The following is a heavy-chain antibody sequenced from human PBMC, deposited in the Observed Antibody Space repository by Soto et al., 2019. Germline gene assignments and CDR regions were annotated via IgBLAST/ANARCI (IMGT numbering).Heavy chain of an antibody. Sequence: GGSLRLSCAASGFTFSSYAMHWVRQAPGKGLEWVAVISYDGSNKYYADSVKGRFTISRDTSKSTLYLQMNSLRPEDTAVFYCARDMGFRVDYYYGMDVWGQGTTVTVSS. CDR2: ISYDGSNK. V-gene: IGHV3-30-3*01. D-gene: IGHD1-26*01. CDR1: GFTFSSYA. J-gene: IGHJ6*02. CDR3: ARDMGFRVDYYYGMDV.